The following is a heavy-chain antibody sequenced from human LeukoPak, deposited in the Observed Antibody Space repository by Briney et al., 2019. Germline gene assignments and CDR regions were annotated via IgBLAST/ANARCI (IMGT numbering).Heavy chain of an antibody. CDR2: INPNSGGT. D-gene: IGHD1-26*01. V-gene: IGHV1-2*02. Sequence: ASVKVSCKASGYTFTGHYMHWVRQAPGQGLEWMGWINPNSGGTNYAQKFQGRVTMTRDTSISTAYMELSRLRSDDTAVYYCARRSGSYHLKAFDIWGQGTMVTVSS. J-gene: IGHJ3*02. CDR1: GYTFTGHY. CDR3: ARRSGSYHLKAFDI.